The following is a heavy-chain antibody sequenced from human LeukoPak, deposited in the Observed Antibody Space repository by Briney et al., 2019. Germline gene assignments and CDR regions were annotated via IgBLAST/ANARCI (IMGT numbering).Heavy chain of an antibody. J-gene: IGHJ4*02. D-gene: IGHD2-2*01. V-gene: IGHV4-4*07. CDR3: AARYCSSTSCIDY. Sequence: PSETLSLTCTVSGASISSYYWSWIRQPAGKGLEWIGRIYGRGNTKYNPSLTSRVTMSVDTSKNQLSLKLSSVTAADTAVYYCAARYCSSTSCIDYWGQGTLVTVSS. CDR2: IYGRGNT. CDR1: GASISSYY.